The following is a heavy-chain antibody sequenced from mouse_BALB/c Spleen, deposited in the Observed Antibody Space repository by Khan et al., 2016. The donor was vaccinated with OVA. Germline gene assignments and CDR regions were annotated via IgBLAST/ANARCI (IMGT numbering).Heavy chain of an antibody. CDR3: ARKNGSDFDY. Sequence: VQLKESGPELVKPGASVKISCKASGYSFTGYFMNWVMQSHGKSLEWIGRINPHIGETFYNQKFKDKATLTVDESSPTAHMELRSLSSEDSAVYYCARKNGSDFDYWGQGTTLTVSS. CDR2: INPHIGET. V-gene: IGHV1-20*02. CDR1: GYSFTGYF. J-gene: IGHJ2*01. D-gene: IGHD1-1*01.